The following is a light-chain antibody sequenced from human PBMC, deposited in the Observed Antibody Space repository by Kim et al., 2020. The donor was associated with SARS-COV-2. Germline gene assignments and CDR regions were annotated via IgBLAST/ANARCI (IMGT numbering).Light chain of an antibody. J-gene: IGKJ1*01. CDR2: GAS. V-gene: IGKV3-20*01. CDR1: RSVRINY. CDR3: QQYGSSPLT. Sequence: SPGERATRSCRASRSVRINYLAWYQQKPGQAPRLLIYGASRGATGIPDRFSGSGSGTDFTLTISRLEPEDFAVYYCQQYGSSPLTFGQGTKVDIK.